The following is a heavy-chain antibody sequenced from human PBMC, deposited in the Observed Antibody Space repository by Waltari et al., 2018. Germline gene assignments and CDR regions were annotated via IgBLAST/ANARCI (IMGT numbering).Heavy chain of an antibody. CDR3: ARLAPKTYRSPVPGRDYYYGLDV. D-gene: IGHD6-13*01. CDR2: INGDGSTS. Sequence: EEQLVESGGGLVQPGDSLRLSCAASGFTYSNHWMHWVRQAPGTGLVWVSRINGDGSTSNDADSVKGRFTISRDNTKKTLYLQMKRLRVEDTAVYYCARLAPKTYRSPVPGRDYYYGLDVWGQGTTVTVSS. J-gene: IGHJ6*02. V-gene: IGHV3-74*01. CDR1: GFTYSNHW.